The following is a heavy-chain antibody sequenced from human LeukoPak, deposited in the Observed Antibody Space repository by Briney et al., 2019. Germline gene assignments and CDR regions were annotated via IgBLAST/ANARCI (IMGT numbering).Heavy chain of an antibody. V-gene: IGHV4-59*01. CDR3: ARGPPSNSGWYEY. D-gene: IGHD6-19*01. J-gene: IGHJ4*02. CDR2: IYYSGST. Sequence: SETLSLTCTVSGGSISSYYWSWIRQPPGKGLEWIGYIYYSGSTNYNPSLKSRVTISVDTSKNQFSLKLSSVTAADTAVYYCARGPPSNSGWYEYWGQGTLVTVSS. CDR1: GGSISSYY.